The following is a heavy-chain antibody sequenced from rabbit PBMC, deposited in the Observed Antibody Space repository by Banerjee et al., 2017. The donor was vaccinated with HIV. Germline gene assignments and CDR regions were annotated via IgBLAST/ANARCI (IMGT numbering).Heavy chain of an antibody. CDR3: ARDLAGVIGWNFNL. V-gene: IGHV1S45*01. D-gene: IGHD4-1*01. CDR2: IGGGSSGIT. J-gene: IGHJ4*01. CDR1: GFSFSSRYW. Sequence: QEQLEESGGGLVQPEGSLTLTCTASGFSFSSRYWICWVRQAPGKGLEWIGCIGGGSSGITYYASWAKGRFTISKTSSTTVTLQMTSLTAADTATYFCARDLAGVIGWNFNLWGPGTLVTVS.